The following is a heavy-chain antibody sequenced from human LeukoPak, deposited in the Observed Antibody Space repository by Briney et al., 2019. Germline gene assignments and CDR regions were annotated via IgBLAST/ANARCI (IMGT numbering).Heavy chain of an antibody. Sequence: GGSLRLSCAASGFTYSSYSMNWVRQAPGKGLEWVSYISKTSTTIYYADSVKGRFTISRDNTKNSLYLQMSSLRDEDTAVYYCARDSGVDAHLDYWGQGTLVTLSA. CDR1: GFTYSSYS. CDR2: ISKTSTTI. V-gene: IGHV3-48*02. J-gene: IGHJ4*02. CDR3: ARDSGVDAHLDY. D-gene: IGHD3-3*01.